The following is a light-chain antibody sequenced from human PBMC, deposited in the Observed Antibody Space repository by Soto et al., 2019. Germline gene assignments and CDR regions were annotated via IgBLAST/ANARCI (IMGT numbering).Light chain of an antibody. CDR2: DAS. J-gene: IGKJ4*01. CDR1: QSVSSY. CDR3: QHRSSWPIT. Sequence: EIVLTQSPATLSLSPGERATLSCSASQSVSSYLVWYQQKPGQAPRLLIYDASNRATGIPARFSGSGSGTDFTLTISSLEPEDFAVYYCQHRSSWPITFGGGTKVEIK. V-gene: IGKV3-11*01.